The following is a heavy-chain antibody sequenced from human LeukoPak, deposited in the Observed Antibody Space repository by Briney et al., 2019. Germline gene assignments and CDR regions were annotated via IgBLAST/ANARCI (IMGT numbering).Heavy chain of an antibody. CDR2: IWYTGNHE. CDR1: GFTFSSYG. CDR3: ASLGSFASGSSLRGFDP. J-gene: IGHJ5*02. V-gene: IGHV3-33*01. D-gene: IGHD3-16*01. Sequence: GRSLRLSCAASGFTFSSYGMHWVRQAPGKGLEWVAVIWYTGNHEDYADSVKGRFTISRDNSKNMLFLQMNSLRAEDTAVYYCASLGSFASGSSLRGFDPWGRGTLVTVSS.